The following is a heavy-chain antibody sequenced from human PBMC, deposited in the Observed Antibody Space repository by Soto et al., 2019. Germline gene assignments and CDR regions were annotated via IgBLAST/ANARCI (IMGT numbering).Heavy chain of an antibody. Sequence: EVQLVESGGGLVKPGGSLRLSCAASGFTFSNAWMNWVRQAPGKGLEWVGRIKSKTDGGTTDYAAPVKGRFTISRDDSKNTLYLQMNSLKPEDTAVYYCTTDFMIVSKWKRRDYWGQGTLVTVSS. V-gene: IGHV3-15*07. CDR1: GFTFSNAW. CDR2: IKSKTDGGTT. CDR3: TTDFMIVSKWKRRDY. D-gene: IGHD3-22*01. J-gene: IGHJ4*02.